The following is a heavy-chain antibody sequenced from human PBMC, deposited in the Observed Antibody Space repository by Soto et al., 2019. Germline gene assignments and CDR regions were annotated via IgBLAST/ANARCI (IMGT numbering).Heavy chain of an antibody. CDR1: GGTFSSYA. CDR2: IIPISDTT. D-gene: IGHD2-2*01. Sequence: SVKVSCKASGGTFSSYAISWVRQAPGQGLEWMGGIIPISDTTNYAQKFQGRVTITADESTSTAYMELSSLRSEDTAVYYCARSQGSSASLEIYYYYYYGMDGWGQGTTVTVSS. J-gene: IGHJ6*02. CDR3: ARSQGSSASLEIYYYYYYGMDG. V-gene: IGHV1-69*13.